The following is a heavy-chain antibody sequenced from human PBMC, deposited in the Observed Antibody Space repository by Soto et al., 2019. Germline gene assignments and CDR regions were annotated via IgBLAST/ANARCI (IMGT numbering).Heavy chain of an antibody. Sequence: PSETLSLTCTVSGGSISSGDYYWSWIRQPPGKGLEWIGYISYSGSTYYNPSLKSRVTISVDTSKNQFSLRLTSVTAADTAVYYCARVDSSSGFDCWGQGALVTVSS. CDR2: ISYSGST. D-gene: IGHD6-6*01. J-gene: IGHJ4*02. V-gene: IGHV4-30-4*01. CDR1: GGSISSGDYY. CDR3: ARVDSSSGFDC.